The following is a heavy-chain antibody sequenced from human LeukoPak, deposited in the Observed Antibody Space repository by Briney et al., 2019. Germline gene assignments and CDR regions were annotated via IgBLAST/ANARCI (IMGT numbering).Heavy chain of an antibody. D-gene: IGHD6-19*01. CDR2: INSDGTSI. V-gene: IGHV3-74*01. J-gene: IGHJ4*02. Sequence: GGSLRLSCAASGFTFSNYWMHWVRQAPGKGLAWVSRINSDGTSINYADSVKGRFTISRDNAKNTLFLQMNSLRAEDTAVNYCARAPGGWIDYWAQGTLVTVSS. CDR3: ARAPGGWIDY. CDR1: GFTFSNYW.